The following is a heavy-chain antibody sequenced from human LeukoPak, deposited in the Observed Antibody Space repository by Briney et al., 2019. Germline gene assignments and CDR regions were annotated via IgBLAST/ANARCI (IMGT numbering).Heavy chain of an antibody. CDR3: ARSMYGEGRRIIDFDY. Sequence: LGGSLRLSCAASGFTFSDHYIDWVRQAPGKGLEWVARTRNKVNSYTPAYAASVTGRFTVSRDDSSNSVYLQMNSLKIEDTAVYYCARSMYGEGRRIIDFDYWGQGSLLTVSS. V-gene: IGHV3-72*01. CDR2: TRNKVNSYTP. J-gene: IGHJ4*02. CDR1: GFTFSDHY. D-gene: IGHD4/OR15-4a*01.